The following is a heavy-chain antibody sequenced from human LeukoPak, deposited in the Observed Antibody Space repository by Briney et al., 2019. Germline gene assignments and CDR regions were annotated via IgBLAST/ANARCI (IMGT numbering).Heavy chain of an antibody. J-gene: IGHJ4*02. CDR3: ASYYDSSGYYYVGY. Sequence: SETLSLTCTVSGGSISSYYWSWIRQPPGKGLEWIGYIYYSGSTNYNPSLKSRVTISVDTSKNQFSLKLSSVTAADTAVYYCASYYDSSGYYYVGYWGQGTLVTVSS. CDR2: IYYSGST. CDR1: GGSISSYY. D-gene: IGHD3-22*01. V-gene: IGHV4-59*01.